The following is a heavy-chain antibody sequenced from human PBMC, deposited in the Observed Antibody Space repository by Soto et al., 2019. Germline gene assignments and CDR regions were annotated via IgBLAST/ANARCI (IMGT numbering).Heavy chain of an antibody. CDR2: INPNSGGT. Sequence: ASVKVSCKASGYAFTGYYMHWVRQAPGQGLEWMGWINPNSGGTNYAQKFQGRVTMTRDTSISTAYMELSRLRSDDTAVYYCARNLGSSSWWFIGYWRQGTLVTVSS. J-gene: IGHJ4*02. CDR1: GYAFTGYY. D-gene: IGHD6-13*01. V-gene: IGHV1-2*02. CDR3: ARNLGSSSWWFIGY.